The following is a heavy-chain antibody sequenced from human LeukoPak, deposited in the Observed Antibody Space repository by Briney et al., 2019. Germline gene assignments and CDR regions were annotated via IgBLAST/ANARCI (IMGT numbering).Heavy chain of an antibody. Sequence: GGSLRLSCAASGFTFSSYGMHWVRQAPGKGLEWVANIKQDGSEKYYVDSVKGRFTISRDNAKNSLYLQMNSLRAEDTAVYYCARVVAGVHYFDYWGQGTLVTVSS. CDR3: ARVVAGVHYFDY. J-gene: IGHJ4*02. V-gene: IGHV3-7*04. D-gene: IGHD6-19*01. CDR1: GFTFSSYG. CDR2: IKQDGSEK.